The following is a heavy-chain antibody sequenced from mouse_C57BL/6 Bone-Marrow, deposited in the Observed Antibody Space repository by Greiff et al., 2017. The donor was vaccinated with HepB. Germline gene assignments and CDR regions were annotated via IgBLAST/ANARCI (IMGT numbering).Heavy chain of an antibody. J-gene: IGHJ4*01. CDR3: ARKGIYYGYNYAMDY. V-gene: IGHV1-81*01. Sequence: VQLQQSGAELARPGASVKLSCKASGYTFTSYGISWVKQRTGQGLEWIGEIYPRSGNTYYNEKFKGKATLTADKSSSTAYMELRSLTSEDSAVYFCARKGIYYGYNYAMDYWGQGTSVTVSS. D-gene: IGHD2-2*01. CDR1: GYTFTSYG. CDR2: IYPRSGNT.